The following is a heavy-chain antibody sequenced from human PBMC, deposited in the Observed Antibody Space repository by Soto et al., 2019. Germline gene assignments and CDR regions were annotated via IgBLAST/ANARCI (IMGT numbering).Heavy chain of an antibody. Sequence: GGSLRLSCAASGFTFSSYAMSWVRQAPGKGLECVSAISGSGGSTYYADSVQGRFTISRDNSKNTLYLQRNSLRAEDTAVYYCAKDPNYDILTGYLDYWGQGTLVTVSS. V-gene: IGHV3-23*01. J-gene: IGHJ4*02. D-gene: IGHD3-9*01. CDR1: GFTFSSYA. CDR3: AKDPNYDILTGYLDY. CDR2: ISGSGGST.